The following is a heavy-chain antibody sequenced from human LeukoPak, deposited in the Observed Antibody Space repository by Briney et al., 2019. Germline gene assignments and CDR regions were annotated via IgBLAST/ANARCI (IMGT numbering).Heavy chain of an antibody. Sequence: PGGSLRLSCAASGIIFSNYWMHWVRQAPGKGLVWVSRINRDGSSTSYADSVKGRFTISRDNAKNTLYLQMNSLRAEDTAVYYCARGGGYSYGSFDYWGQGTLVTVSP. CDR2: INRDGSST. J-gene: IGHJ4*02. CDR3: ARGGGYSYGSFDY. D-gene: IGHD5-18*01. V-gene: IGHV3-74*01. CDR1: GIIFSNYW.